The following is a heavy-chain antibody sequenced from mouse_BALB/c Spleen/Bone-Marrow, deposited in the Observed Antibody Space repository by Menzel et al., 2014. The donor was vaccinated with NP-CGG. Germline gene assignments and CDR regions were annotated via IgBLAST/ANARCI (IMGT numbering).Heavy chain of an antibody. D-gene: IGHD1-1*01. Sequence: QVQLKESGAEPVRPGTSVKASCKASGYAFTNYLIEWLKQRPGQGLEWIGVLNPGSGGSHYNEKFKGKATLTADKSSSTAYMQLNSLTSDDSAVYFCARSTTVKDYFDYWDQTATLTVSS. CDR2: LNPGSGGS. J-gene: IGHJ2*01. CDR3: ARSTTVKDYFDY. CDR1: GYAFTNYL. V-gene: IGHV1-54*01.